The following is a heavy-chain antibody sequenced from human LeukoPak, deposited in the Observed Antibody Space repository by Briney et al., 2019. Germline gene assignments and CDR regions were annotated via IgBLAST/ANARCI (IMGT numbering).Heavy chain of an antibody. V-gene: IGHV3-11*04. J-gene: IGHJ5*02. CDR2: ISSSGDIM. Sequence: GGSLRLSCAVYGFTFTDYYMNWIRQAPGKGLEWISDISSSGDIMSYADSVKGRFTISRDNAKSSLYLQMNSLRAEDTAVYYCARDSGSSWYYNWFDPWGQGTLVTVSS. D-gene: IGHD6-13*01. CDR3: ARDSGSSWYYNWFDP. CDR1: GFTFTDYY.